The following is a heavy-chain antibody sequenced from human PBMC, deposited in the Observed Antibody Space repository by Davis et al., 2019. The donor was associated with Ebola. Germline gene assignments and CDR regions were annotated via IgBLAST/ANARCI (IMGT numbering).Heavy chain of an antibody. Sequence: GESLKISCAASGFTFSNYGMHWVRLAPGKGLEWVAIISDDGNEKYYPDSVKGRFTISRDNSKNTLYLQMNGLRVEDTAIYYCAKDTSNIWFDIWGQGTMVTVSS. CDR3: AKDTSNIWFDI. CDR1: GFTFSNYG. V-gene: IGHV3-30*18. CDR2: ISDDGNEK. J-gene: IGHJ3*02. D-gene: IGHD1-26*01.